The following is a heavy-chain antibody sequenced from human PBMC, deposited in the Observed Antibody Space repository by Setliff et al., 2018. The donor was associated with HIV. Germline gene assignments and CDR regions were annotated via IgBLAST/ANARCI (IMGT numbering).Heavy chain of an antibody. V-gene: IGHV4-4*07. CDR1: GGSFSTYY. J-gene: IGHJ3*01. D-gene: IGHD3-10*01. Sequence: SETLSLTCTVSGGSFSTYYWSWIRQPAGEGPEYIGRVHSTGTTIYNPSLKSRVTMSVDASKNQLSLKLRSVTAADTAVYYCARARITMIGGRLEPYAFDRWGQGTKVPVSS. CDR2: VHSTGTT. CDR3: ARARITMIGGRLEPYAFDR.